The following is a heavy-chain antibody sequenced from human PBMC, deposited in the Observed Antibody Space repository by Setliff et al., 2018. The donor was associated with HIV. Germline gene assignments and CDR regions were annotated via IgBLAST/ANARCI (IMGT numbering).Heavy chain of an antibody. D-gene: IGHD4-17*01. V-gene: IGHV1-46*01. CDR3: VRVDYGDYDFDY. J-gene: IGHJ4*02. Sequence: ASVKVSCKTSGYSFTDYYMHWVRQAPGQGLEWMGLINPSGASTGYAQKFQGRVSMTRDRSTSTVYMELSSLTSEDTAVFYCVRVDYGDYDFDYWGQGTLVTVSS. CDR2: INPSGAST. CDR1: GYSFTDYY.